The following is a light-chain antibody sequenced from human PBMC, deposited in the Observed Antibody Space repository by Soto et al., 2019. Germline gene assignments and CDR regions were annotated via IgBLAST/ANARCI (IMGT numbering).Light chain of an antibody. Sequence: QSALTQPPSASGSPGQSVTISCTGTSSDVGGYNYVSWYQQHPAKAPKLMIYEVSKRPSGVPDRFSGSKSGNTASLTVSGLQAEDEADYYCSSYAGSNQEVFGTGTQLTVL. V-gene: IGLV2-8*01. J-gene: IGLJ1*01. CDR1: SSDVGGYNY. CDR2: EVS. CDR3: SSYAGSNQEV.